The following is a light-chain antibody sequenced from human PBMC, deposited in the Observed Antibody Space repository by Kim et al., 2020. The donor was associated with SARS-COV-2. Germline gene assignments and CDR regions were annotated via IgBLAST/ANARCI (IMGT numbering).Light chain of an antibody. J-gene: IGKJ2*01. CDR1: QSLVHSYGKTY. V-gene: IGKV2-29*02. CDR2: EVS. CDR3: MQGKNLPPT. Sequence: QPASISCTSSQSLVHSYGKTYLYWYLQKPGRSPQLLIHEVSSRFFVVPERISGSGSETYFTLRISRVEAEDVGVYYCMQGKNLPPTFGQGTKLEI.